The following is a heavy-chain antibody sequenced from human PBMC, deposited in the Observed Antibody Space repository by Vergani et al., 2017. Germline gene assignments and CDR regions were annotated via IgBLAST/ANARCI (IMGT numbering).Heavy chain of an antibody. D-gene: IGHD6-13*01. V-gene: IGHV4-61*02. J-gene: IGHJ6*02. CDR3: ARDPLYSTTWPFLLLEMDV. CDR2: FYTGGGT. CDR1: GGSISSGSYY. Sequence: QVQLQESGPGLVRPSQTLSLTCTVSGGSISSGSYYWSWFRQPAGKGLEWIGRFYTGGGTSYNPSLKSRVTISGDTSKNQFSLQLSSVTAADTAVYYCARDPLYSTTWPFLLLEMDVGGQGTTVTVSS.